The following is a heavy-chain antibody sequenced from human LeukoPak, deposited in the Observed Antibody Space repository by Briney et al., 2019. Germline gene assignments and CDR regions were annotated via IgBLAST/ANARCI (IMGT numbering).Heavy chain of an antibody. CDR2: ISYDGSNK. CDR1: GFTFSSYA. CDR3: ARDRSQRAYSYGPDGE. Sequence: PGRSLRLSCAASGFTFSSYAMHWVRQAPGKGLEWVAVISYDGSNKFYADSVKGRFTISRDNSKNTLFLQMNSLRAEDTAVYYCARDRSQRAYSYGPDGEWGQGTLVAVSS. J-gene: IGHJ4*02. V-gene: IGHV3-30*01. D-gene: IGHD5-18*01.